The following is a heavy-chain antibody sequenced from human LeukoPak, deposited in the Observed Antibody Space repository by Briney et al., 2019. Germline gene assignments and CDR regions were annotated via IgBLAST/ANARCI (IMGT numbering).Heavy chain of an antibody. CDR2: MNPNSGNT. CDR3: ARGAYCSSTSCYDLFDL. J-gene: IGHJ5*02. D-gene: IGHD2-2*01. Sequence: ASLKVSPKPSVYTFTTYDINWVPQAPGQGLGWMGWMNPNSGNTGYAQKFQGRVTMTRNTSISTAYMELSSLRSEDTGVYYCARGAYCSSTSCYDLFDLWGQGTLVSVFS. CDR1: VYTFTTYD. V-gene: IGHV1-8*01.